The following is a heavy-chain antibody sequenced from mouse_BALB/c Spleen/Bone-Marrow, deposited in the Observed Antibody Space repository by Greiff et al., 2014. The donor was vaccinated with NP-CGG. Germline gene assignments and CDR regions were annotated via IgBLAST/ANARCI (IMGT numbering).Heavy chain of an antibody. CDR2: IDPSNGVS. CDR1: GYTFTDYY. CDR3: TRGWLRRGAWFAY. Sequence: SGAELVKPGASVRLSCKTSGYTFTDYYLYWVIQRPGQGLEWIGEIDPSNGVSNFNEKFKNKATLTVDKSSSTAYMQLSSLTPEDSAVYYCTRGWLRRGAWFAYWGQGTLVTVSA. V-gene: IGHV1S81*02. D-gene: IGHD2-2*01. J-gene: IGHJ3*01.